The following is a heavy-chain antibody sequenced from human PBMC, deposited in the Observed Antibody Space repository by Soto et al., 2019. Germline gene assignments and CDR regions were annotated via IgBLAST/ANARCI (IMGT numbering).Heavy chain of an antibody. Sequence: QVQLVQSGAEVKKPGSSVKVSCKVSGGTFSHYTITWVRQAPGQGLEWMGRIIHVAEITDYTQKFQGRVTIAADISTSTAYMELNGLRSEDTAVYYCAREGYCSGGSCFRSFQYWGQGSMVTVSS. D-gene: IGHD2-15*01. CDR1: GGTFSHYT. J-gene: IGHJ4*02. V-gene: IGHV1-69*08. CDR3: AREGYCSGGSCFRSFQY. CDR2: IIHVAEIT.